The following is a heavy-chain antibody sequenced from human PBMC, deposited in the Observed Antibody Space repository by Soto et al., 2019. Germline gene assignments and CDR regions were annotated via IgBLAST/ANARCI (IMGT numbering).Heavy chain of an antibody. V-gene: IGHV1-69*13. J-gene: IGHJ6*02. CDR2: IIPIFGTA. D-gene: IGHD2-15*01. Sequence: SVQVSCKASGGTFSSYAISWVRQAPGQGLEWMGGIIPIFGTANYAQKFQGRVTITADESTSTAYMELSSLRSEDTAVYYCASVGYCSGGSCYFYYYYHGMDVWGQGTTVTVSS. CDR3: ASVGYCSGGSCYFYYYYHGMDV. CDR1: GGTFSSYA.